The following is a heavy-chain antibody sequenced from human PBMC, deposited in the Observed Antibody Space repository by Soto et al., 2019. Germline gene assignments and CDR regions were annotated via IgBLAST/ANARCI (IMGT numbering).Heavy chain of an antibody. CDR1: GGSISSGVYY. Sequence: SETLSLTCTVSGGSISSGVYYWSWIRQHPGKGLEWIGYIYYSGSTYYNPSLKSRVTISVDTSKNQFSLKLSSVTAADTAVYYWGRVVPAAYNWFAPWGKGTLVTVSS. V-gene: IGHV4-31*03. D-gene: IGHD2-2*01. CDR3: GRVVPAAYNWFAP. CDR2: IYYSGST. J-gene: IGHJ5*02.